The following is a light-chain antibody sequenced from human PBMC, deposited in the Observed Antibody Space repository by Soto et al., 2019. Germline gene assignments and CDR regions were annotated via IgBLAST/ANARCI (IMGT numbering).Light chain of an antibody. CDR1: SSDVGGYNY. Sequence: QSVLSQPPSASGSPGQSVTISCTGSSSDVGGYNYVSWYQQHPGKAPKLMISGVSERPSGVPDRFSGSKSGNTASLTVSGLQAEDEADYYCSSYADNDNWLFGGGTKLTVL. V-gene: IGLV2-8*01. CDR3: SSYADNDNWL. J-gene: IGLJ2*01. CDR2: GVS.